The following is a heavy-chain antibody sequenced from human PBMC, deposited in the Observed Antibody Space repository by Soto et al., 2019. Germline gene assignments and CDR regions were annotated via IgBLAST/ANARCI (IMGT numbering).Heavy chain of an antibody. CDR3: ARDRSFALLEWSPSVSYGMDV. J-gene: IGHJ6*02. CDR1: GYSFSTYG. D-gene: IGHD3-3*01. V-gene: IGHV1-18*01. CDR2: ISTSNGYT. Sequence: QVQLVQSAGEVKEHGASLKVACKASGYSFSTYGISWVRQAPGQGLEWMEWISTSNGYTNYAQKFQGRGSMTTDTSTNTAYMEVRSLRSDDTAFYFCARDRSFALLEWSPSVSYGMDVWGQGASVTVSS.